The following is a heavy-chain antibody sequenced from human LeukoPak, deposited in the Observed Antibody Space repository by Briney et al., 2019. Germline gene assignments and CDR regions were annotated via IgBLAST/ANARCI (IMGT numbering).Heavy chain of an antibody. CDR2: ISAYNGNT. CDR3: ARDWRHCSGGSCYSAAPYYFDY. D-gene: IGHD2-15*01. V-gene: IGHV1-18*01. Sequence: ASVKVSCKASGYTFTSYGISWVRQAPGQGLEWMGWISAYNGNTNYAQKLQGRVTMTTDTSTSTAYMELRSLRSDDTAAYYCARDWRHCSGGSCYSAAPYYFDYWGQGTLVTVSS. CDR1: GYTFTSYG. J-gene: IGHJ4*02.